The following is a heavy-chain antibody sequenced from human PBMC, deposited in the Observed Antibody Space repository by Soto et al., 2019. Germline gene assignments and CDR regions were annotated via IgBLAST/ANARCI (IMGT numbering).Heavy chain of an antibody. J-gene: IGHJ4*02. Sequence: GGSLRLSCAASGFTFSNAWMSWVRQAPGKGLEWVGRIKSKTDGGTTDYAAPVKGRFTISRDDSKNTLYLQMNSLKTEDTAVYYCTTDIAAAGYYFDYWGQGTLVTVSS. CDR3: TTDIAAAGYYFDY. CDR1: GFTFSNAW. V-gene: IGHV3-15*01. CDR2: IKSKTDGGTT. D-gene: IGHD6-13*01.